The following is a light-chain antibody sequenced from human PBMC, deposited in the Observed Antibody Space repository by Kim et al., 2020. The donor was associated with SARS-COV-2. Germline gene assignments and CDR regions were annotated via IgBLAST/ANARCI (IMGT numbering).Light chain of an antibody. V-gene: IGLV4-60*03. CDR3: EAWDSSTRV. J-gene: IGLJ2*01. CDR1: SCSTSNF. Sequence: CPRNSCSTSNFCVRHPHQPQQAARPSAILEHCQSTNRVTGVPDRFSGPNSGAAGYLTISTPQSKDEAEYYCEAWDSSTRVFGGGTKLTVL. CDR2: LEHCQST.